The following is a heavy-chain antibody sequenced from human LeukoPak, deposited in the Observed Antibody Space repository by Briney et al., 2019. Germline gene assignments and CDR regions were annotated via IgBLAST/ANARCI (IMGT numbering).Heavy chain of an antibody. CDR2: IYYSGST. CDR3: ARHGPLTTFRYNWSDP. V-gene: IGHV4-31*03. J-gene: IGHJ5*02. CDR1: GGSISSGGYY. Sequence: PSETLSLTCTVSGGSISSGGYYWSWIRQHPGKGLEWIGYIYYSGSTHYNPSLKSRVTISVDTSKNQFSLKLSSVTAADTAVYYCARHGPLTTFRYNWSDPWGQGTLVTVSS. D-gene: IGHD2/OR15-2a*01.